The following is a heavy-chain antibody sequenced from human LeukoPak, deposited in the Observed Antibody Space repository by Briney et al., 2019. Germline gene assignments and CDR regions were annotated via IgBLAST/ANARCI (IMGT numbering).Heavy chain of an antibody. J-gene: IGHJ4*02. Sequence: PSETLSLTCTVSGGSISNNNYYWAWIRQPPGKGLECIGSIYYSGSPSYNPSLKSRVTMSVDTSKNQFSLRLSSVTAADTAVYYCATWRTAKTGFDYWGQGTLVTVSS. CDR3: ATWRTAKTGFDY. CDR1: GGSISNNNYY. CDR2: IYYSGSP. V-gene: IGHV4-39*01. D-gene: IGHD1-1*01.